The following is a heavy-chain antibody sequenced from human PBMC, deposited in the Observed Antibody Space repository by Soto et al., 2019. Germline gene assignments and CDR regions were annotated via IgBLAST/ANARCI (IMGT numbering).Heavy chain of an antibody. CDR2: ISGSGGST. Sequence: GGSLRLSCAASGFTFSSYAMSWVRQAPGKGLEWVSAISGSGGSTYYADSVKGRFTISRDNSKNTLYLQMNSLRAEDTAVYYCAKMGYCSGGSCYSGVYYYGMDVWGQGTTVTVSS. V-gene: IGHV3-23*01. CDR3: AKMGYCSGGSCYSGVYYYGMDV. J-gene: IGHJ6*02. D-gene: IGHD2-15*01. CDR1: GFTFSSYA.